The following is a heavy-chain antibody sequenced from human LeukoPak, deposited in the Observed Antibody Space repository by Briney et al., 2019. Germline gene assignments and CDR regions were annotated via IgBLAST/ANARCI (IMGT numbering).Heavy chain of an antibody. D-gene: IGHD5-18*01. J-gene: IGHJ4*02. Sequence: SGPMLVKPTQTLTLTCTFSGFSLSTSGVGVGWIRQPPGKALEWLALIYWDDDKRYSPSLKSRLTITKDTSKNQVVLTMTKMDPVDTATYYCAKYSYGFIQSDYWGQGTLVTVSS. V-gene: IGHV2-5*02. CDR3: AKYSYGFIQSDY. CDR1: GFSLSTSGVG. CDR2: IYWDDDK.